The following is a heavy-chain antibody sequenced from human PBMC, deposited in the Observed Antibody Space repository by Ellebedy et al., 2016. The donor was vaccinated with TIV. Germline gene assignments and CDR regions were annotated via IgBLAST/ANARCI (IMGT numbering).Heavy chain of an antibody. J-gene: IGHJ1*01. CDR3: VRGPGRGYSFEE. V-gene: IGHV4-39*07. Sequence: SETLSLTCTVSGGSISSSRYYWGWIRQPPGKGLEWIGTVYYSGSTYYNPSLKSRVTISVDTSKNQFSLKLSSVTAADTAMYYCVRGPGRGYSFEEWGQGTLVTVSS. CDR1: GGSISSSRYY. CDR2: VYYSGST. D-gene: IGHD2-21*01.